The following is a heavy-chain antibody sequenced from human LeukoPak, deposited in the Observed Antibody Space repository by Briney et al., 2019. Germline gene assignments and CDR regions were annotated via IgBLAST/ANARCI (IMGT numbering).Heavy chain of an antibody. CDR2: ISAYNGNT. D-gene: IGHD2-21*02. J-gene: IGHJ4*02. CDR1: GYTFTSHV. V-gene: IGHV1-18*01. Sequence: ASVKVSCKASGYTFTSHVISWVRQAPGQGLEWMAWISAYNGNTNYAQKLQCRVAMTTDKSTSTAYMELRSLRSDDTAVYYCARDLVRHCGGDCQFDYWGQGTLVTVSS. CDR3: ARDLVRHCGGDCQFDY.